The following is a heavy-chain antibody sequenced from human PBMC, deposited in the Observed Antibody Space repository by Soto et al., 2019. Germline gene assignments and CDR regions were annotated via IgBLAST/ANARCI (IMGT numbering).Heavy chain of an antibody. Sequence: PSETLSLTCTVSGDSFSRNSYYWAWTRQSPGKGLECIGSFFYGGSTYYNPSLKSRVAISVDTSMNQFSLKLNSVTAADTAVYYCARGYNYGYVDYWGQGTLVTVSS. V-gene: IGHV4-39*01. J-gene: IGHJ4*02. CDR3: ARGYNYGYVDY. CDR2: FFYGGST. CDR1: GDSFSRNSYY. D-gene: IGHD5-18*01.